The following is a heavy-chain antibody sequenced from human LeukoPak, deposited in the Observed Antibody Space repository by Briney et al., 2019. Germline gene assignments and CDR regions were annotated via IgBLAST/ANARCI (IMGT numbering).Heavy chain of an antibody. CDR1: GFSLSSYE. V-gene: IGHV3-48*03. D-gene: IGHD2-15*01. J-gene: IGHJ4*02. CDR3: ARVLAAGF. Sequence: GGSLRLSCAASGFSLSSYEMNWVRQPPGKGLEWVSYISSSGNAIYYADSARGRFTTSRDNAKNSLYLQMNSLRAEDTAVYYCARVLAAGFWGQGTLVTVSS. CDR2: ISSSGNAI.